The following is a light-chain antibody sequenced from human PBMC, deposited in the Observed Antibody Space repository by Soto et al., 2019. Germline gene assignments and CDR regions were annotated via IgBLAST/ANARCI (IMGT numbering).Light chain of an antibody. J-gene: IGKJ1*01. Sequence: EIVLTQSPGTLSLSPGERATLSCRASQSVSSSYLAWYQEKRGQAPRLLIYCASSRATGIPDRFSGSGSGTDVTLTIIRLEPEDFAVYYCQQYGSSPWTFGQGTKVEIK. CDR2: CAS. CDR3: QQYGSSPWT. V-gene: IGKV3-20*01. CDR1: QSVSSSY.